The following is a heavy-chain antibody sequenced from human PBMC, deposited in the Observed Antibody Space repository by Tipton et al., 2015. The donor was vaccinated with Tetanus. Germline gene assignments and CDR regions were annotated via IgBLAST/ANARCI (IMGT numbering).Heavy chain of an antibody. V-gene: IGHV4-4*07. CDR1: GGSVNLYF. CDR2: VYSSGSA. D-gene: IGHD3-10*01. J-gene: IGHJ4*02. Sequence: TLSLICSVSGGSVNLYFWSWIRQPAGKGLEWIGRVYSSGSASYNPSLKSRGSMSINTSTNHFSLKLTSVTAADTAVYYCARDSGSGAFDYWGLGTPVTVSS. CDR3: ARDSGSGAFDY.